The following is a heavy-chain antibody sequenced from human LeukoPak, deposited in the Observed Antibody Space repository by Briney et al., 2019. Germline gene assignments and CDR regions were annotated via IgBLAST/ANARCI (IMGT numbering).Heavy chain of an antibody. J-gene: IGHJ4*02. V-gene: IGHV3-30*03. CDR1: GFTFSSYG. Sequence: GGSLRLSCAASGFTFSSYGMHWVRQAPGKGLEWVAVISYDGSNKYYADSVKGRFTISRDKSKNTLYLQMNSLRAEDTAVYYSATHSSSGGFDYWGQGTLVTVSS. D-gene: IGHD6-13*01. CDR2: ISYDGSNK. CDR3: ATHSSSGGFDY.